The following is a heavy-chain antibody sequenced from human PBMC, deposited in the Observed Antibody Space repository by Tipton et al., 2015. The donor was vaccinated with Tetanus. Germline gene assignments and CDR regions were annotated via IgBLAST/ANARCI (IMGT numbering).Heavy chain of an antibody. Sequence: GLVKPSETLSLTCTVSGVSVRDNYWSWIRQPPGKRLEWVGYAYNDWDINYNPSLASRVALSIDTYENQISLRLNFVSVADTAVYYCARLTGARSFDVWGQGTAVTVSS. D-gene: IGHD1-20*01. CDR2: AYNDWDI. CDR3: ARLTGARSFDV. CDR1: GVSVRDNY. V-gene: IGHV4-4*09. J-gene: IGHJ3*01.